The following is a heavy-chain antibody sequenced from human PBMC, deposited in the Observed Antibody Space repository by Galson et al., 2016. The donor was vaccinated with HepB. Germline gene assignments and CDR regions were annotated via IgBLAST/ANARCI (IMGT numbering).Heavy chain of an antibody. CDR1: GGIFSRYA. CDR3: AKEGRYGDQYAGFDY. D-gene: IGHD4-17*01. V-gene: IGHV1-69*13. CDR2: IIPMFGTA. Sequence: SVKVSCKASGGIFSRYAISWVRQAPGQGLEWMGGIIPMFGTADYAQKFQGRVTITADEFTSTAYLELNSLRSEDTAVYYCAKEGRYGDQYAGFDYWGQGTLVTVSS. J-gene: IGHJ4*02.